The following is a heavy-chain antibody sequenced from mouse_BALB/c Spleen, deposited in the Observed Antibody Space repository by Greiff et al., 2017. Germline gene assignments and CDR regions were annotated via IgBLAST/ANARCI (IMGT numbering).Heavy chain of an antibody. CDR3: AKSTYYRYEPPFAY. CDR1: GFTFSSFG. V-gene: IGHV5-17*02. Sequence: DVMLVESGGGLVQPGGSRKFSCSASGFTFSSFGMHWVRQAPEKGLEWVEYISSGSSTIYYADTVKGRFTISRDNPKNTLFLQKISLRSEDTAMDYCAKSTYYRYEPPFAYWGQGTLVTVSA. D-gene: IGHD2-14*01. J-gene: IGHJ3*01. CDR2: ISSGSSTI.